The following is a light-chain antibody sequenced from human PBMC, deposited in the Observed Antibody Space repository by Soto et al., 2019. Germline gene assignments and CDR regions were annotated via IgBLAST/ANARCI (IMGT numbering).Light chain of an antibody. V-gene: IGKV3-20*01. CDR2: GAS. Sequence: EIVLTQSPGTLSLSPGERATLSCRASQSVSSSYLAWYQQKPGQAPRLLIYGASSRATGNPDRFSGSGSGTDCTLTISRLEPEDFAVYYCQQYGSSPRTFGQGTKVEIK. CDR1: QSVSSSY. J-gene: IGKJ1*01. CDR3: QQYGSSPRT.